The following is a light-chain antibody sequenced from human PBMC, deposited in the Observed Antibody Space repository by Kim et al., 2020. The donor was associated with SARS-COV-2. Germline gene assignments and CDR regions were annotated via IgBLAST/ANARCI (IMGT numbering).Light chain of an antibody. CDR3: LHFNSYSGT. Sequence: DIRATQSPSTLSASVGDSVTITCRASENIKYYLSWFQQKLGKAPKLLIYQASDLEDGVPSRFSGSGSGTDFTLTITSLQPDDFATYYCLHFNSYSGTFGQGTKLEI. J-gene: IGKJ2*01. CDR1: ENIKYY. V-gene: IGKV1-5*03. CDR2: QAS.